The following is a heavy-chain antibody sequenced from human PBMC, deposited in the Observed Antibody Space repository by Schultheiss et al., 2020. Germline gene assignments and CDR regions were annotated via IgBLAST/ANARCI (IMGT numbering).Heavy chain of an antibody. CDR1: GFTFSSYG. J-gene: IGHJ2*01. V-gene: IGHV3-33*01. Sequence: GESLKISCAASGFTFSSYGMHWVRQAPGKGLEWVAVIWYDGSNKYYADSVKGRFTISRDNSKNTLYLQMNSLRAEDTAVYYCAREGSSGYYVVSPYFDLWGRGTLVTGSS. CDR3: AREGSSGYYVVSPYFDL. CDR2: IWYDGSNK. D-gene: IGHD3-22*01.